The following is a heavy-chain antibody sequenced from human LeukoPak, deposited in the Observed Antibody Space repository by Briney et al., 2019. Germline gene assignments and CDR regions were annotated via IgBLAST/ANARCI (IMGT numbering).Heavy chain of an antibody. CDR1: GFTFSGYW. V-gene: IGHV3-74*01. CDR2: IKSDGSST. J-gene: IGHJ4*02. D-gene: IGHD2-15*01. CDR3: ARTFAAAHIDY. Sequence: GGSLRLSCAASGFTFSGYWMHWVRQAPGKGLVWVSRIKSDGSSTTYADSVKGRFTISRDNAKNTLYVEMNSLRAEDTAVYYCARTFAAAHIDYWGQGTLVTVSS.